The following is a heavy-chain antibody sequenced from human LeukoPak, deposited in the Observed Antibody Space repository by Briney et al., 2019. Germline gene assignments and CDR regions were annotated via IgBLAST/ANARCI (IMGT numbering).Heavy chain of an antibody. CDR2: INGDESTT. D-gene: IGHD4-23*01. CDR3: ARGFRWGFDY. CDR1: GFTFSNYW. V-gene: IGHV3-74*01. J-gene: IGHJ4*02. Sequence: GGSLRLSCVASGFTFSNYWMHWVRHAPEKGLVWISRINGDESTTDYADFVKGRFTISRDNAKNTLYLQMNTLGAEDTSLYYCARGFRWGFDYWGQGILVTVSS.